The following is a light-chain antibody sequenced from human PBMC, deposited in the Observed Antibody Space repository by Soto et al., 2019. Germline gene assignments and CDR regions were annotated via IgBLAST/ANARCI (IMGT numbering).Light chain of an antibody. CDR2: DVS. CDR1: SSDFGGYNY. Sequence: QSVLTQPASVSGSPGQSITISCTGNSSDFGGYNYVSWYQQHPGKAPKLMIYDVSNRPSGVSNRFSGSKSGNTASLTISGLQAEDEADYYCSSYTSSSTHYVFGTGTKVTVL. J-gene: IGLJ1*01. V-gene: IGLV2-14*01. CDR3: SSYTSSSTHYV.